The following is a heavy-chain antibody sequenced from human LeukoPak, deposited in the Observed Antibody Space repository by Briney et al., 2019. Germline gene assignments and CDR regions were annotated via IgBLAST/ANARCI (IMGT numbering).Heavy chain of an antibody. J-gene: IGHJ4*02. D-gene: IGHD3-10*01. CDR1: GGSISSYY. Sequence: PSETLSLTCTVSGGSISSYYWSWIRQPPGKGLEWIGYIYYGGSTNYNPSLKSRVTISVDTSKNQFSLKLSSVTAADTAVYYCARVHYSGSGSYLDYWGQGTLVTVSS. V-gene: IGHV4-59*01. CDR3: ARVHYSGSGSYLDY. CDR2: IYYGGST.